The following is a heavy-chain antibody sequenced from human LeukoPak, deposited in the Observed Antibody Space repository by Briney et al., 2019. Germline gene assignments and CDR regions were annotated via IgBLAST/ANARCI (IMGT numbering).Heavy chain of an antibody. Sequence: GGSLRLSCAASGFTFSNYGMHWVRQAPGKGLEWVTLISYDGSNKYYADSVKGRFTISRDNAKNSLYLQMNSLRAEDTAVYYCARDVGKEASYYYYYMDVWGKGTTVTISS. CDR3: ARDVGKEASYYYYYMDV. CDR2: ISYDGSNK. V-gene: IGHV3-30*03. D-gene: IGHD7-27*01. CDR1: GFTFSNYG. J-gene: IGHJ6*03.